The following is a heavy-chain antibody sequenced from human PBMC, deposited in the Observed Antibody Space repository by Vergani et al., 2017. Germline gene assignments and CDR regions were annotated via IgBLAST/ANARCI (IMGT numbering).Heavy chain of an antibody. CDR1: GGSISSYY. J-gene: IGHJ3*02. Sequence: QVQLQESGPGLVKPSETLSLTCTVSGGSISSYYWSWIRQPPGKGLEWIGYIYYSGSTNYNPSLKSRVTISVDTSKNQFSLKLSSVTAADTAVYYCARHLXSTSLAATVGATAAFDIWGQGTMVTVSS. CDR3: ARHLXSTSLAATVGATAAFDI. CDR2: IYYSGST. D-gene: IGHD2-2*01. V-gene: IGHV4-59*08.